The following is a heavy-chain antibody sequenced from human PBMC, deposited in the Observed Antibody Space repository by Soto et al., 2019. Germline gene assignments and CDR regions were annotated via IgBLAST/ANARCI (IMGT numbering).Heavy chain of an antibody. CDR1: GFSFSVYS. D-gene: IGHD3-3*01. CDR3: ARDDLWAFDY. CDR2: INGRDGAI. J-gene: IGHJ4*02. Sequence: GGSLRLSCAASGFSFSVYSMNWVRQAPGKGLEWVSYINGRDGAINYVDSVKGRFTISIDIAKNSLYLQMNSLRDEDTAVYFCARDDLWAFDYWGQGVLVTVSS. V-gene: IGHV3-48*02.